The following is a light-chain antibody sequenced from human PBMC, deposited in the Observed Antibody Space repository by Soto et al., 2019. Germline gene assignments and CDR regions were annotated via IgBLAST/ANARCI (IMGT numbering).Light chain of an antibody. CDR2: KAS. CDR3: HQYHNFPRT. Sequence: DIKMTQSPSTLSASVGDRVTITCRASQTIDSWLAWYQQRPGKPPNLLIYKASTLASGVPSRFSGSGSGTEFTLTVSSLQPDDFATYYCHQYHNFPRTFGQGTKVDI. CDR1: QTIDSW. J-gene: IGKJ1*01. V-gene: IGKV1-5*03.